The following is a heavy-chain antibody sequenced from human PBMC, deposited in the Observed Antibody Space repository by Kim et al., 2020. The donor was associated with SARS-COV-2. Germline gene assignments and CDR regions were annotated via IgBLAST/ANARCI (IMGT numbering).Heavy chain of an antibody. J-gene: IGHJ6*02. CDR1: GFTFSSYG. D-gene: IGHD6-13*01. CDR2: IWYDGSNK. Sequence: GGSLRLSCAASGFTFSSYGMHWVRQAPGKGLEWVAVIWYDGSNKYYADSVKGRFTISRDNSKNTLYLQMNSLRAEDTAVYYCARDLGTNLAAAGDYYYYYGMDVWGQGTTVTVSS. V-gene: IGHV3-33*01. CDR3: ARDLGTNLAAAGDYYYYYGMDV.